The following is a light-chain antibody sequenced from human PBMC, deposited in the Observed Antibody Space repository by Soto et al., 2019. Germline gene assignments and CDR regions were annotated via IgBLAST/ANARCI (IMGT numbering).Light chain of an antibody. CDR1: QSVLYSSSSKNC. CDR3: LQHCSSPYT. Sequence: DIVMTQSPDSLPVSLGERATINCKSSQSVLYSSSSKNCLVWYQQKPGQPPKVLIYWASTRESGDPDRFSGNGAGTDFTLTISTLQAEDVEVYYCLQHCSSPYTFGQGTKLEI. J-gene: IGKJ2*01. CDR2: WAS. V-gene: IGKV4-1*01.